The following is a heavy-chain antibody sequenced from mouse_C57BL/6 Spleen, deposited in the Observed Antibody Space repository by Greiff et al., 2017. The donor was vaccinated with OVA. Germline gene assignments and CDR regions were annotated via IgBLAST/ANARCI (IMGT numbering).Heavy chain of an antibody. D-gene: IGHD2-1*01. J-gene: IGHJ4*01. CDR1: GYAFSSSW. CDR3: ARGGGNYGYYAMDY. V-gene: IGHV1-82*01. CDR2: IYPGDGGT. Sequence: QVQLKQSGPELVKPGASVKISCKASGYAFSSSWMNWVKQRPGKGLEWIGRIYPGDGGTNYNGKFKGKATLTADKSSSPAYMQLSSLTSEDSAVYVCARGGGNYGYYAMDYWGQGTSVTVSS.